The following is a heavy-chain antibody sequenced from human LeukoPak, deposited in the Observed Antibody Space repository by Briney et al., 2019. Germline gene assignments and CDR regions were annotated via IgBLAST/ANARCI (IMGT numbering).Heavy chain of an antibody. CDR3: AKLVPSDDFWSGYLGWFDP. D-gene: IGHD3-3*01. V-gene: IGHV3-23*01. CDR2: ISGSGGST. Sequence: GGSLRLSCAASGFTFSSYAMSWVRQAPGKGLEWVSAISGSGGSTYYADSVKGRFTISRDNSKNTLYLQMNSLRAEDTAVYYCAKLVPSDDFWSGYLGWFDPWGQGPLVTVSS. CDR1: GFTFSSYA. J-gene: IGHJ5*02.